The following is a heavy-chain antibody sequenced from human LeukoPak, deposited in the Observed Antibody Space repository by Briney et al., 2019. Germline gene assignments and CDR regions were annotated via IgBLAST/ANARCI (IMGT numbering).Heavy chain of an antibody. Sequence: ASVKVSCKASGYIFTAYDLHWVRQAPGQGLEWMGWINPKSGDLNYAQKFQGGVTMTRDTSSKTVYVELSRLRSDDTAVYFCARAAPAGYYYFMDVWGKGTTVTVSS. CDR3: ARAAPAGYYYFMDV. D-gene: IGHD2-15*01. CDR2: INPKSGDL. CDR1: GYIFTAYD. J-gene: IGHJ6*03. V-gene: IGHV1-2*02.